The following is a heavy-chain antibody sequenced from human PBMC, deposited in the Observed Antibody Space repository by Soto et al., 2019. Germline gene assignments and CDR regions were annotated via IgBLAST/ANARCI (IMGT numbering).Heavy chain of an antibody. CDR3: AKGLLGYCSGGSCYGVGY. D-gene: IGHD2-15*01. V-gene: IGHV3-30*18. CDR2: ISYDGSNK. Sequence: GGSLRLSCAASGFTFSSYGMHWVRQAPGKGLEWVAVISYDGSNKYYADSVKGRFTISRDNSKNTLYLQMNSLRAEDTAVYYCAKGLLGYCSGGSCYGVGYWGQGTLVTVSS. J-gene: IGHJ4*02. CDR1: GFTFSSYG.